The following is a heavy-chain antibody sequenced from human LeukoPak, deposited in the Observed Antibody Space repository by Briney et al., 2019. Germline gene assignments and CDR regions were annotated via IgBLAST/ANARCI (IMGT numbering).Heavy chain of an antibody. CDR1: GGSIGSSTYY. D-gene: IGHD1-1*01. CDR3: ARLDPFFVQKGGFDY. J-gene: IGHJ4*02. V-gene: IGHV4-39*01. CDR2: IYYSGST. Sequence: SETLSLTCTVSGGSIGSSTYYWVWIRQPPGKGLEWIGNIYYSGSTYYTPSLKSRVTISVGTSKNQFSLKLSSVTAADTAMYYCARLDPFFVQKGGFDYWGQGTLVTVSS.